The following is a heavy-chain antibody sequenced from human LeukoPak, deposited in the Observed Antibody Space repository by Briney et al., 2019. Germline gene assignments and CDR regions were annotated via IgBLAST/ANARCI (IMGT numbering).Heavy chain of an antibody. D-gene: IGHD6-6*01. CDR3: ARTNIAARPGYYYYYMDV. Sequence: GESLKISCKGSGCSFTSYWIGWVRQMPGKGLEWMGIIYPGDSDTRYSPSFQGQVTISADKSISTAYLQWSSLKASDTAMYYCARTNIAARPGYYYYYMDVWGKGTTVTVSS. CDR1: GCSFTSYW. CDR2: IYPGDSDT. J-gene: IGHJ6*03. V-gene: IGHV5-51*01.